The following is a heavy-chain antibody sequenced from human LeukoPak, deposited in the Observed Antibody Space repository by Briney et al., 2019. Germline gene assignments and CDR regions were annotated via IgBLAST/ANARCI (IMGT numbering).Heavy chain of an antibody. D-gene: IGHD3-22*01. CDR3: ERRDYSDSSGGPYYAFDI. Sequence: KRGESLKISCKGSGYSFTSYWIGWVRQMPGKGLEWMGIIYPGDSDTRYSPSFQGQVTISADKSISTTYLQWSSLKASDTAMYYCERRDYSDSSGGPYYAFDIWGQGTMVTVSS. CDR1: GYSFTSYW. CDR2: IYPGDSDT. V-gene: IGHV5-51*01. J-gene: IGHJ3*02.